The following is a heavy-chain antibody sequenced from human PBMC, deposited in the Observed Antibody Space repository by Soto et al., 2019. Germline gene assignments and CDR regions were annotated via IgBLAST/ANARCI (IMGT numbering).Heavy chain of an antibody. CDR2: IKSKTDGGTT. D-gene: IGHD2-21*01. CDR3: TTDQSYCGGDCYPGAFDI. CDR1: GFTFSNAW. V-gene: IGHV3-15*01. Sequence: EVQLVESGGGLVKPGGSLRLSCAASGFTFSNAWMSWVRQAPGKGLEWVGRIKSKTDGGTTDYAAPVKGRFTISRDESKNTLYMQMNSMKTEDTAVYYCTTDQSYCGGDCYPGAFDIWGQGTMVTVSS. J-gene: IGHJ3*02.